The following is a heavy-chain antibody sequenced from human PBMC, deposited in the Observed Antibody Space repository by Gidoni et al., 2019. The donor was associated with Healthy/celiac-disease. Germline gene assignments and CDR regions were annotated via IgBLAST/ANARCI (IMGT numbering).Heavy chain of an antibody. V-gene: IGHV4-59*01. CDR1: GGSISSYY. CDR2: IYYSGST. Sequence: QVQLQESGPGLVTPSETLSITCTVSGGSISSYYWIWIRQPPGTRLEWIGDIYYSGSTNYNPSLKSRVTISVDTSKNQFSLKLNSVTAAYTAVYYCASVLLYYYDSPYFQHWGQGTLVTVSS. D-gene: IGHD3-22*01. J-gene: IGHJ1*01. CDR3: ASVLLYYYDSPYFQH.